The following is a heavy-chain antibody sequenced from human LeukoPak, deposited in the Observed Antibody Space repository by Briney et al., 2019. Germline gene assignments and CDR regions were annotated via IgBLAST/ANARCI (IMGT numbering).Heavy chain of an antibody. CDR3: ARRAPVGHSTGQDDAFDI. V-gene: IGHV1-2*02. CDR1: RYTFTGHY. J-gene: IGHJ3*02. D-gene: IGHD2/OR15-2a*01. CDR2: INTNSGAT. Sequence: ASVKVSCKASRYTFTGHYIHWVRPAPGQGLAWMGWINTNSGATSYAQKFQGRVTVTRDTSISTAYMELSSLTSDDTAVYYCARRAPVGHSTGQDDAFDIWGQGTTVTVSS.